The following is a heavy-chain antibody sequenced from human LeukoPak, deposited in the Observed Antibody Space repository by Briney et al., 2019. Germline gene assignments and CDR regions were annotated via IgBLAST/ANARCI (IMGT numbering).Heavy chain of an antibody. J-gene: IGHJ6*02. D-gene: IGHD4-4*01. CDR1: GGTFSSYA. CDR2: IIPILGIA. Sequence: SVKVSYKASGGTFSSYAISWVRQAPGQGLEWMGRIIPILGIANYAQKFQGRVTITADKSTSTAYMELSSLRSEDTAVYYCARVGLTTVTNYYYYGMDVWGQGTTVTVSS. V-gene: IGHV1-69*04. CDR3: ARVGLTTVTNYYYYGMDV.